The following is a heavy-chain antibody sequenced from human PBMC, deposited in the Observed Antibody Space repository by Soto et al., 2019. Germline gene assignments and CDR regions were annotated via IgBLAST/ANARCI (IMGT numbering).Heavy chain of an antibody. V-gene: IGHV1-3*01. D-gene: IGHD3-10*01. J-gene: IGHJ6*03. Sequence: ASVKVSCKASGYTFTSYAMHWVRQAPGQRLEWMGWINAGNGNTKYSQKFQGRVTITRDTSASTAYMELSSLRSEDTAVYYCARAHYGSGSYYLYYYYMDVWGKGTTVTVS. CDR1: GYTFTSYA. CDR3: ARAHYGSGSYYLYYYYMDV. CDR2: INAGNGNT.